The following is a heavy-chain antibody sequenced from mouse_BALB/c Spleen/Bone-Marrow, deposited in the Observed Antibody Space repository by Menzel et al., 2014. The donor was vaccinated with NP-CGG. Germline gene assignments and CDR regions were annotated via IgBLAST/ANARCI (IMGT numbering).Heavy chain of an antibody. CDR3: ARGYDGYYGFAY. D-gene: IGHD2-3*01. CDR1: GFTFSSYA. J-gene: IGHJ3*01. Sequence: EVHLVESGGGLVKPGGSLKLSCAASGFTFSSYAMSWVRQTPEKRLEWVASISSGGSTYYPDSVKGRFTISRDNARNILYLQMSSLRSGDTAMYYCARGYDGYYGFAYWGQGTLVTVSA. CDR2: ISSGGST. V-gene: IGHV5-6-5*01.